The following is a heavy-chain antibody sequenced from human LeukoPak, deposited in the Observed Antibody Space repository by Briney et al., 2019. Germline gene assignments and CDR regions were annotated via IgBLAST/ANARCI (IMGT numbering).Heavy chain of an antibody. CDR2: IWYDGSNK. CDR3: ARGIAAAGTAHFDY. V-gene: IGHV3-33*01. Sequence: GGSLRLSCAASGFTFSSYGMHWVRQAPGKGLEWVAVIWYDGSNKYYADSVKGRFTISRDNSKNTLYLQMNSLRAEDTAVYYCARGIAAAGTAHFDYWGQGTLVTVSS. D-gene: IGHD6-13*01. J-gene: IGHJ4*02. CDR1: GFTFSSYG.